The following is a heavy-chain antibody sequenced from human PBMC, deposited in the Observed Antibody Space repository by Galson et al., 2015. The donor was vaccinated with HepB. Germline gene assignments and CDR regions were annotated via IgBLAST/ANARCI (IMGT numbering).Heavy chain of an antibody. Sequence: RQAPGKGLEWVSVIYSGGSTYYADSVKGRFTISRDNSKNTLYLQMNSLRAEDTAVYYCARGTYSSGWYLDYFDYWGQGTLVTVSS. CDR3: ARGTYSSGWYLDYFDY. CDR2: IYSGGST. J-gene: IGHJ4*02. D-gene: IGHD6-19*01. V-gene: IGHV3-53*01.